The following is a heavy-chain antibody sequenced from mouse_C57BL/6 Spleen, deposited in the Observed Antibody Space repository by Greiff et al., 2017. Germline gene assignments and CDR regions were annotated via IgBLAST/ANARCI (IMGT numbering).Heavy chain of an antibody. D-gene: IGHD2-5*01. CDR1: GYTFTDYA. Sequence: VKLVESGPELVRPGVSVKISCKGSGYTFTDYAMHWVKQSHAKSLEWIGVISTYYGDASYNQKFKDKATMTVDKSSSTAYMELARLTSEDSAVYYCARRDSNYDAMDYWGQGTSVTVSS. V-gene: IGHV1-67*01. CDR2: ISTYYGDA. CDR3: ARRDSNYDAMDY. J-gene: IGHJ4*01.